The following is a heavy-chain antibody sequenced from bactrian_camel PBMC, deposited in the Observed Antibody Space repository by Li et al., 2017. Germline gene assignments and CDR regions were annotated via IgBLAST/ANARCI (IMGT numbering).Heavy chain of an antibody. Sequence: DVQLVESGGGLVQPGGSLRLSCAASGFTFSSSAMSWVRQAPGESPQWVSSVTDSGALVAYADSVKGRFTISRDNTKNILYLQMNSLKSEDTALYYCAKEINYWGQGTQVTVS. CDR1: GFTFSSSA. J-gene: IGHJ4*01. CDR3: AKEINY. CDR2: VTDSGALV. V-gene: IGHV3S31*01.